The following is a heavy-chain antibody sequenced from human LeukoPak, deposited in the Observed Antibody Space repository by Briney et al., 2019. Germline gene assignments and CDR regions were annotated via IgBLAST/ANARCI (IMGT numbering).Heavy chain of an antibody. CDR2: ISTNTGDP. D-gene: IGHD6-19*01. Sequence: ASVKVSCKASGYTFTSYGMNWVRQAPGQGLEWMGWISTNTGDPTYAQGFTGRFVFSLDTSVSTAYLQISSLKVEDTAVYYCARSPYSSGWTHLNWFDPWGQGTLVTVSS. J-gene: IGHJ5*02. V-gene: IGHV7-4-1*02. CDR1: GYTFTSYG. CDR3: ARSPYSSGWTHLNWFDP.